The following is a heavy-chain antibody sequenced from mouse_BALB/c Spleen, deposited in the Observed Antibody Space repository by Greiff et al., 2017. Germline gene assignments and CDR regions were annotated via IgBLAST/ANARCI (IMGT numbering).Heavy chain of an antibody. D-gene: IGHD1-1*01. J-gene: IGHJ3*01. Sequence: EVQVVESGGGLVQPGGSRKLSCAASGFTFSSFGMHWVRQAPEKGLEWVAYISSGSSTIYYADTVKGRFTISRDNPKNTLFLQMTSLRSEDTAMYYCARGDYYGSRSFAYWGQGTLVTVSA. CDR2: ISSGSSTI. CDR3: ARGDYYGSRSFAY. V-gene: IGHV5-17*02. CDR1: GFTFSSFG.